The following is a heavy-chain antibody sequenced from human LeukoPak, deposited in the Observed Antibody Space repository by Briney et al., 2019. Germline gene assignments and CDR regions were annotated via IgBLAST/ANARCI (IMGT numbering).Heavy chain of an antibody. CDR1: GCTLTSYY. V-gene: IGHV1-46*01. Sequence: ASVKVSCKASGCTLTSYYMHWVRQAPGQGLEWMGLINPGNGFTSYAQKFQDRVTMTRDTSTSTVYMELSSLRSEDTAVYFCTRTDTDYGDYGLAFDIWGQGTMVTFSS. D-gene: IGHD4-17*01. J-gene: IGHJ3*02. CDR2: INPGNGFT. CDR3: TRTDTDYGDYGLAFDI.